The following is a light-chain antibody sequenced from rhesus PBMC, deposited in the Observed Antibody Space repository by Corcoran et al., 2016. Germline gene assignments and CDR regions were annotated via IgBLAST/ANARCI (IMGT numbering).Light chain of an antibody. CDR2: RTS. CDR3: QQGNSIPYS. Sequence: EIVLTQSPTSMAVSQGERVTISCTASSSVSTNYLHWYQQKPVFPPRLLVYRTSSMTSGVPARFSGSGSGTSYTLTISSMEAEDAANYYCQQGNSIPYSFGQGTKVEIK. CDR1: SSVSTN. J-gene: IGKJ2*01. V-gene: IGKV3-35*01.